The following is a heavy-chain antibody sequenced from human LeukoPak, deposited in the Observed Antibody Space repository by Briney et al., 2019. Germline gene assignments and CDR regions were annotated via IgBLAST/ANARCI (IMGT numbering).Heavy chain of an antibody. Sequence: KPSQTLSLTCTVSGGSISSGAPDWGWIRQHPKRGLEWVGYINHSGSTYYNPSLGSRVTMSVDTSKNQFYLKLSSVTAADSAVYYCARAARQGFTMIVVPSFYFDLWGRGTLVTVSS. V-gene: IGHV4-31*03. CDR2: INHSGST. J-gene: IGHJ2*01. D-gene: IGHD3-22*01. CDR1: GGSISSGAPD. CDR3: ARAARQGFTMIVVPSFYFDL.